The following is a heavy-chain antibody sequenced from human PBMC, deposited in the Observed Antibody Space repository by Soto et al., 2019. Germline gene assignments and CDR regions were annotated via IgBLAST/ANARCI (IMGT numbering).Heavy chain of an antibody. J-gene: IGHJ4*02. D-gene: IGHD3-9*01. CDR1: GFTFDDYA. CDR3: AKDIGDILTGTFDY. Sequence: EVQLVESGGGLVQPGRSLRLSCAAFGFTFDDYAMHWVRQAPGKGLEWVSGISWNSGSIGYADSVKGRFTISRDNAKNSLYLQMNSLRAEDTALYYCAKDIGDILTGTFDYWGQGTLVTVSS. CDR2: ISWNSGSI. V-gene: IGHV3-9*01.